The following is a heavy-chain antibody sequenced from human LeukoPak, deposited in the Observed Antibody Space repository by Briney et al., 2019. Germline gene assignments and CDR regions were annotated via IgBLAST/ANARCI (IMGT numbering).Heavy chain of an antibody. CDR1: GGTFSSYA. CDR3: ARATGRNTNTDRFDY. J-gene: IGHJ4*02. V-gene: IGHV1-69*06. D-gene: IGHD2-2*01. Sequence: SVKVSCKASGGTFSSYAISWVRQAPGQGLEWMGGIIPIFGTANYAQKFQGRVTITADKSTSTAYMELSSLRSEDTAVYYCARATGRNTNTDRFDYWGQGTLVTVSS. CDR2: IIPIFGTA.